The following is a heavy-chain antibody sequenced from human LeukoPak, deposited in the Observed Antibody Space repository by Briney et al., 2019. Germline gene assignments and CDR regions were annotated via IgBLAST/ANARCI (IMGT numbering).Heavy chain of an antibody. CDR3: AKDRSCSSTSCYAYYHYYYGMDV. D-gene: IGHD2-2*01. CDR1: GFTFSSYA. J-gene: IGHJ6*02. V-gene: IGHV3-23*01. Sequence: GGSLRLSCAASGFTFSSYAMSWVRQAPGKGLEWVSAISGSGGSTYYADSVKGRFTISRGNSKNTLYLQMNSLRAEDTAVYYCAKDRSCSSTSCYAYYHYYYGMDVWGQGTTVTVSS. CDR2: ISGSGGST.